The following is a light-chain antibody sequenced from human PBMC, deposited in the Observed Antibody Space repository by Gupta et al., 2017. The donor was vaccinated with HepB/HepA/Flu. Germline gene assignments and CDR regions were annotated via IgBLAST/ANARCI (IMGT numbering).Light chain of an antibody. CDR3: QQSYTAPWT. CDR2: AAS. CDR1: QHIIIY. J-gene: IGKJ1*01. V-gene: IGKV1-39*01. Sequence: DIQMTPSPSSLPASAGDRVNVTCRASQHIIIYLNWYQQKPGKAPKLLIYAASSLQSGVSSRFSGSGSGTEFTLTISSLQPEDFATYYCQQSYTAPWTFGQGTKVEI.